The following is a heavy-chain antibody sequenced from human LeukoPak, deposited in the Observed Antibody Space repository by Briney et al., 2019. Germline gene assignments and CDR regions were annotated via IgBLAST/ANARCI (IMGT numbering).Heavy chain of an antibody. CDR1: GGSISSGSSY. CDR3: ARAVGMVRGVIDY. J-gene: IGHJ4*02. V-gene: IGHV4-61*02. D-gene: IGHD3-10*01. CDR2: IYTSGST. Sequence: PSETLSLTCTVSGGSISSGSSYWSWIRLPAGKGLEWIGRIYTSGSTNYNPSLKSRVTISLDTSKNQFSLKLSSVPAADTAVYYCARAVGMVRGVIDYWGQGTLVTVSS.